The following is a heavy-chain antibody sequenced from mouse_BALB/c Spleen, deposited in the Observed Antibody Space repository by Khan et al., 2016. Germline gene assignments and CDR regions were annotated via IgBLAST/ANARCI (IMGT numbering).Heavy chain of an antibody. CDR2: INPGSGGT. CDR3: TSYDGNYYAMDY. J-gene: IGHJ4*01. D-gene: IGHD2-3*01. V-gene: IGHV1-54*01. Sequence: QVQLQQSGAALVRPGTSVKLPRQAPLHAFTNYLLEWVKQRPGQGLEWIGVINPGSGGTNYNEKLKGKATLTAEKSSSTAYMHLSSLTSDDSAVYFCTSYDGNYYAMDYWGQRASVTVSS. CDR1: LHAFTNYL.